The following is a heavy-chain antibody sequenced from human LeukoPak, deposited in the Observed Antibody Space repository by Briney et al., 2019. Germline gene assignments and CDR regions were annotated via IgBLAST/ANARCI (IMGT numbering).Heavy chain of an antibody. CDR2: ISWNSGSI. J-gene: IGHJ2*01. CDR1: GFTFDDHA. CDR3: AKAVYCTNGVCPGDWYFDL. V-gene: IGHV3-9*01. D-gene: IGHD2-8*01. Sequence: GGSLRLSCAASGFTFDDHAMHWVRQAPGKGLEWVSGISWNSGSIGYADSVKGRFTISRDNAKNTLYLQMNSLRAEDTAVYYCAKAVYCTNGVCPGDWYFDLWGRGTLVTVSS.